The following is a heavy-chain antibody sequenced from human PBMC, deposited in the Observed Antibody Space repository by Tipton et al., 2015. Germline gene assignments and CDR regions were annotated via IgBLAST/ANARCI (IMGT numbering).Heavy chain of an antibody. CDR1: GYSFTGYR. D-gene: IGHD3-16*01. CDR3: ARRGDDFDS. V-gene: IGHV5-10-1*01. J-gene: IGHJ4*02. Sequence: QLVQSGAEVKKPGESLRISCLGSGYSFTGYRISWVRQMPGKGLEWMGRIDPDGSYTNYSPSFQGHVTISADTSITTAYLQWSSLKASDTAMYFCARRGDDFDSWGQGTLVTVSS. CDR2: IDPDGSYT.